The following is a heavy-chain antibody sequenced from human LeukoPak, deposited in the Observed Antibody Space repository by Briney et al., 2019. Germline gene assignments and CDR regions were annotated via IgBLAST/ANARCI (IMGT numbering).Heavy chain of an antibody. V-gene: IGHV4-34*01. Sequence: PSETLSLTCAVYGGSFSGYYWSWIRQPPGKGLEWIGEINHSGSTNYNPSLKSRVTMSVDTSKNQLSLKLSSVTAADTAVYYCARSIAYYDFWSGYYGREDYYYMDVWGKGTTVTVSS. CDR1: GGSFSGYY. CDR3: ARSIAYYDFWSGYYGREDYYYMDV. D-gene: IGHD3-3*01. J-gene: IGHJ6*03. CDR2: INHSGST.